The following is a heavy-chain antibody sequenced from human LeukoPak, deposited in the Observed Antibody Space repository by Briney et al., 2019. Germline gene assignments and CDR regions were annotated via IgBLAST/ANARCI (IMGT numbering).Heavy chain of an antibody. V-gene: IGHV3-23*01. CDR2: ISDTGATT. CDR3: AKDTSIGRYCNKGVCSPFDY. Sequence: GGSLRVSCAGSGFTFRSNAMSSVCQAPGKGLEWVSAISDTGATTYDADSVKGRFTISRDNSRSKLYLQMNSLRAEDTALYYCAKDTSIGRYCNKGVCSPFDYWGQGTLVTVSS. J-gene: IGHJ4*02. D-gene: IGHD2-8*01. CDR1: GFTFRSNA.